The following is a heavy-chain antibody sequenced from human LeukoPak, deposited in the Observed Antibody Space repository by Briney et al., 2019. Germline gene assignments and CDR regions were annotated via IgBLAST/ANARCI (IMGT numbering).Heavy chain of an antibody. J-gene: IGHJ5*02. Sequence: GGSLRLSCVVSGFSVSSYGMHWVRQAPGKGLEWVAFIRYDGSNKYYVDSVKGRFTISRDNSKNTLSLQMSSLRAEDTAVYFCAKDAFCGYSYGYRVSMVWFDQWGQGILVTVSS. CDR1: GFSVSSYG. D-gene: IGHD5-18*01. CDR2: IRYDGSNK. V-gene: IGHV3-30*02. CDR3: AKDAFCGYSYGYRVSMVWFDQ.